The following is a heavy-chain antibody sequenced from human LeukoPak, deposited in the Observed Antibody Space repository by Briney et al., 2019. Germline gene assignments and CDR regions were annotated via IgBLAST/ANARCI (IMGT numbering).Heavy chain of an antibody. Sequence: PSETLSLTCTVSGGSISSSSYYWGWIRQPPGKGLEWIGSIYYSGSTYYNPSLKSRVTISVDTSKNQFSLKLSSVTAADTAVYYCARDPRVTTRAFDIWGQGTMVTVSS. J-gene: IGHJ3*02. CDR2: IYYSGST. CDR3: ARDPRVTTRAFDI. V-gene: IGHV4-39*07. CDR1: GGSISSSSYY. D-gene: IGHD4-17*01.